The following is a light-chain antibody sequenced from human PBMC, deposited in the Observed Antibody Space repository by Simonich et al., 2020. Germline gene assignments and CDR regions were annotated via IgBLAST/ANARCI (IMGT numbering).Light chain of an antibody. V-gene: IGKV4-1*01. Sequence: DIVMTQSPDSLAVSLGERATINCKYSQSVLYSSNNKNYLAWYQQKPGQHPKLLIYWASTRESGVPDRFIGSGSGTDFTLTISSLQAEDVAVYYCQQYYSTPLTFGGGTKVEIK. CDR2: WAS. CDR3: QQYYSTPLT. CDR1: QSVLYSSNNKNY. J-gene: IGKJ4*01.